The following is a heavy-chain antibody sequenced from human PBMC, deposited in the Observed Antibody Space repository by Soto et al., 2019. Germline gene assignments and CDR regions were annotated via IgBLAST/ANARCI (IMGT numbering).Heavy chain of an antibody. CDR3: ARHVLPEYPVDY. J-gene: IGHJ4*02. CDR2: IYYSGST. CDR1: GGSISSYY. V-gene: IGHV4-59*08. Sequence: SETLSLTCTVSGGSISSYYWSWIRQPPGKRLEWIGYIYYSGSTNYNPSLKSRVTISVDTSKNQFSLKLSSVTAADTAVYYCARHVLPEYPVDYWGQGTLVTVSS.